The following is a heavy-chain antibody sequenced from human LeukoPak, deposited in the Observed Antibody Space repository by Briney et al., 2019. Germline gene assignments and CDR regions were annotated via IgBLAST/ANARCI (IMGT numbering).Heavy chain of an antibody. CDR2: IIPIFGTA. D-gene: IGHD2-2*01. Sequence: SVKVSCKASGGTFSSYAISWVRQAPGQGLEWMGGIIPIFGTANYAQKFQGGVTITTDESTSTAYMELSSLRSEDTAVYYCARGMTVSPREVVVVPAAIAFDIWGQGTMVTVSS. CDR3: ARGMTVSPREVVVVPAAIAFDI. V-gene: IGHV1-69*05. CDR1: GGTFSSYA. J-gene: IGHJ3*02.